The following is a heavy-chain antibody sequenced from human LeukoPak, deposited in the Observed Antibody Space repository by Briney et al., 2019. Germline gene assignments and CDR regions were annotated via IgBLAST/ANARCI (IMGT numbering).Heavy chain of an antibody. CDR1: GGTFSSYA. Sequence: SVKVSCKASGGTFSSYAISWVRQAPGQGLEWMGRIIPILGIANYAQKFQGRVTITADKSTSTAYMELSSLRSEDTAVYYCARVEEYSGSYYSWFDPWGQGTLVTVSS. V-gene: IGHV1-69*04. CDR3: ARVEEYSGSYYSWFDP. J-gene: IGHJ5*02. D-gene: IGHD1-26*01. CDR2: IIPILGIA.